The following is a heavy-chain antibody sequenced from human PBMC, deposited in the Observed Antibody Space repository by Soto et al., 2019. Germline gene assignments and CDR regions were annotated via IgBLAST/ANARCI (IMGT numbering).Heavy chain of an antibody. V-gene: IGHV1-46*01. CDR2: INPSGGST. J-gene: IGHJ4*02. D-gene: IGHD3-22*01. CDR1: GYTFTSYY. Sequence: QVQLVQSGAEVKKPGASVKVSCKASGYTFTSYYMHWVRQAPGQGLEWMGIINPSGGSTSYAQKFQGRVTMSRDTSTSTVDRELSSLRSEDTAVYYCARHRGDYDDSWDYWGQGTLVTVAS. CDR3: ARHRGDYDDSWDY.